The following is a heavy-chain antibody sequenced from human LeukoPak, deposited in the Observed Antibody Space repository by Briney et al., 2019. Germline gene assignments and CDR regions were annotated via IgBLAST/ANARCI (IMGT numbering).Heavy chain of an antibody. J-gene: IGHJ5*02. V-gene: IGHV3-23*01. CDR3: AKTIVGVTNWFDP. Sequence: GGSLRLSCAASGFTFASYAMSWVRQAPGKGLEWVSAISDSGGATYYADSVKGRFTISSDNSKNTLYLQMNSLRAEDTAVYYCAKTIVGVTNWFDPWGQGTLVTVPS. CDR1: GFTFASYA. CDR2: ISDSGGAT. D-gene: IGHD1-26*01.